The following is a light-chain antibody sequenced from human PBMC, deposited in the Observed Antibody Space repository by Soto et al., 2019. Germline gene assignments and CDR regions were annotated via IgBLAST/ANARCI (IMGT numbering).Light chain of an antibody. V-gene: IGLV1-40*01. CDR3: QSYDSSRSGWV. J-gene: IGLJ3*02. CDR1: SSNIGAGYD. Sequence: QSVLTQPPSVSGAPGQRVTISCTGSSSNIGAGYDVHWYQQLPGTAPKLLIYGNSNRPSGVPDRFSGSKSGTSASLAITGLQAEDDADYYCQSYDSSRSGWVFGGGTQLTVL. CDR2: GNS.